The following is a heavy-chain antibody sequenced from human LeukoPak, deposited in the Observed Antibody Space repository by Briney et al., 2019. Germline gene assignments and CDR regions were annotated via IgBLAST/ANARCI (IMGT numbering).Heavy chain of an antibody. Sequence: GGSLRLSCAASGFTFSSYSMNWVRQAPGKGLEWVSSISSSSSYIYYADSVKGRFTISRDNAKNSLYLQMNSLRAEDTPVYYCARSILEWFDPWVQGTLVTVSS. J-gene: IGHJ5*01. V-gene: IGHV3-21*04. CDR3: ARSILEWFDP. CDR1: GFTFSSYS. CDR2: ISSSSSYI. D-gene: IGHD3-3*01.